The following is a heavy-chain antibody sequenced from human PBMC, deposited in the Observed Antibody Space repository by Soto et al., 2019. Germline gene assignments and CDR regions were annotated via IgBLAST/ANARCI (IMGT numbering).Heavy chain of an antibody. CDR1: GGTFSSYA. D-gene: IGHD3-22*01. CDR2: IIPIFGTA. Sequence: QVQLVQSGAEVKKPGSSVKVSCKASGGTFSSYAISWVRQAPGQGLEWMGGIIPIFGTANYAQKLQGRVTITEDESTSKAYMELSSLRSEDTAVYYCARAETYYYDSSGYFRFDYWGQGTLVTVSS. CDR3: ARAETYYYDSSGYFRFDY. J-gene: IGHJ4*02. V-gene: IGHV1-69*01.